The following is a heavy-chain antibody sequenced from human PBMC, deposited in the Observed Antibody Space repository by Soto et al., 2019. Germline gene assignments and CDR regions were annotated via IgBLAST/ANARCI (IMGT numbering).Heavy chain of an antibody. CDR2: IYYSGST. J-gene: IGHJ4*02. CDR1: GGSISSSSYY. CDR3: ARLSGDPNDY. Sequence: QLQLQESGPGLVKPSETLSLTCTVSGGSISSSSYYWGWIRQPPGKGLEWIGSIYYSGSTYYNPSLKSRVTLSVDTSKHQFSLTLSSVTAADTAGYYCARLSGDPNDYWGQGTLVTVSS. D-gene: IGHD4-17*01. V-gene: IGHV4-39*01.